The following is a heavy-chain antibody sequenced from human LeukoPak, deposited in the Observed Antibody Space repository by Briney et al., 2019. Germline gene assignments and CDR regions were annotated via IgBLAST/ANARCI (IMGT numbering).Heavy chain of an antibody. CDR1: GFTFSDYA. Sequence: GGSLRLSCPVSGFTFSDYAMTWVRQAPGQGLKWVSSIFAGGGAALYADSVRGRFTIFRDDSKSTLFLQIHSLRAEDTAICYCAKNYYDRRGPYSWVFDYWGQGTLVTVSS. D-gene: IGHD3-22*01. V-gene: IGHV3-23*01. J-gene: IGHJ4*02. CDR2: IFAGGGAA. CDR3: AKNYYDRRGPYSWVFDY.